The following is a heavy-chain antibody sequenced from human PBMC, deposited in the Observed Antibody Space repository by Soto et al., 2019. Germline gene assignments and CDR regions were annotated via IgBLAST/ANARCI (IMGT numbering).Heavy chain of an antibody. CDR2: ISYDGSNK. J-gene: IGHJ4*02. D-gene: IGHD4-17*01. CDR1: GFTFSSYG. V-gene: IGHV3-30*18. Sequence: GGSLRLSCAASGFTFSSYGMHWVRQAPGKGLEWVAVISYDGSNKYYADSVKGRFTISRDNSKNTLYLQMNSLRAEDTAVYYCAKDRTHHYGDYAGDDYWGQGTPVTVSS. CDR3: AKDRTHHYGDYAGDDY.